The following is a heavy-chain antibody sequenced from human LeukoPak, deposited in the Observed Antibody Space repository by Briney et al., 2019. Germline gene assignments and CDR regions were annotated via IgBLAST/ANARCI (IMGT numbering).Heavy chain of an antibody. D-gene: IGHD3-10*01. V-gene: IGHV3-23*01. J-gene: IGHJ6*02. CDR3: AKKGEFYYYGMDV. Sequence: GGSLGLSCAASGFTFSSYAMSWVRQAPGKGLEWVSAISGSGGTTYYADSVKGRFTSSRGNSKNTLYLQMNSLRAEDTAVYYCAKKGEFYYYGMDVWGQGTTVTVSS. CDR2: ISGSGGTT. CDR1: GFTFSSYA.